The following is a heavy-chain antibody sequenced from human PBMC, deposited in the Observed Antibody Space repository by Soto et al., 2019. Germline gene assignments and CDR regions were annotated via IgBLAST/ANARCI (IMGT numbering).Heavy chain of an antibody. D-gene: IGHD6-13*01. CDR3: ARLSSSWLGSPVGVIDY. CDR1: GYSFTSYW. J-gene: IGHJ4*02. V-gene: IGHV5-51*01. CDR2: IYPGDSDA. Sequence: GESLKISCKGSGYSFTSYWIGWVRQMPGKGLEWMGIIYPGDSDARYSPSFQGQVTISADKSISTAYLQWSSLKASDTAMYYCARLSSSWLGSPVGVIDYWGQGTLVTVSS.